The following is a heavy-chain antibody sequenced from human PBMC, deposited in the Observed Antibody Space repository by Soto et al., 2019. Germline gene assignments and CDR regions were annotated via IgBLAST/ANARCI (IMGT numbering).Heavy chain of an antibody. D-gene: IGHD3-3*02. Sequence: PGGSLGLSCTVSGLTFSNHWMTWVRQAPGKGLEWVANIKRDGSEKSYVDSVKGRFSVSRDNTKNSLYLQMNNLRAEDTAVYYCARDPYGSSHFWGQGTPVTVSS. CDR3: ARDPYGSSHF. J-gene: IGHJ4*02. CDR1: GLTFSNHW. V-gene: IGHV3-7*01. CDR2: IKRDGSEK.